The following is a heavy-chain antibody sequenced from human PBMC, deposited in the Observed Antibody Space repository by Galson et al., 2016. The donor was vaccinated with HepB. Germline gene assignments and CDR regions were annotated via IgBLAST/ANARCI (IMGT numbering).Heavy chain of an antibody. CDR2: IFYGGTT. CDR1: GFTVSSYY. J-gene: IGHJ6*03. D-gene: IGHD2-2*01. Sequence: SLRLSCAASGFTVSSYYMSWVRQAPGKGLEWVSVIFYGGTTYYADSVEGRFTISRDDSMNTLYLQMNSLTAEDTAVYFCARTSYRECTGTRCVTFRYYYYDRDVWGKGTTVTVSS. V-gene: IGHV3-53*01. CDR3: ARTSYRECTGTRCVTFRYYYYDRDV.